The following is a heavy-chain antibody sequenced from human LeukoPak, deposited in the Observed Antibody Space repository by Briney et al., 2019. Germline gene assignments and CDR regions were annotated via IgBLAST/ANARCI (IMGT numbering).Heavy chain of an antibody. CDR1: GFTFSSYA. Sequence: GGSLRLFCAASGFTFSSYAMSWVRQAPGKGLEWVSAISGSGGSTYYADSVKGRFPISRDNSKNTLYLQMNSLRAEDTAVYYCAKEAYYYDSSGYPHANAFDIWGQGTMVTVSS. J-gene: IGHJ3*02. D-gene: IGHD3-22*01. V-gene: IGHV3-23*01. CDR2: ISGSGGST. CDR3: AKEAYYYDSSGYPHANAFDI.